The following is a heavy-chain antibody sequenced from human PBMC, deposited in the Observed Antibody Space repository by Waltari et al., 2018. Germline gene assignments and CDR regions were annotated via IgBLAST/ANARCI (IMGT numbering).Heavy chain of an antibody. V-gene: IGHV4-38-2*02. CDR3: ARDWYSSSSYYFDY. D-gene: IGHD6-6*01. CDR2: IDHSGST. Sequence: QVQLQESGPGLVKPSETLSLTCAVSGYSISRGYYWGWIRQPPGKGLEWIGSIDHSGSTYYNPSLKSRVTISVDTSKNQFSLKLSSVTAADTAVYDCARDWYSSSSYYFDYWGQGTMVTVSS. CDR1: GYSISRGYY. J-gene: IGHJ4*02.